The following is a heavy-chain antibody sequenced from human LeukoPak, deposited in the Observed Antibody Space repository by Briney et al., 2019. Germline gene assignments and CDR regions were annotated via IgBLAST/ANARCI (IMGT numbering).Heavy chain of an antibody. V-gene: IGHV3-23*01. D-gene: IGHD2-2*01. CDR3: AKDPQLSRRLIELDDY. CDR1: GFTFSSYA. CDR2: ISGSGGST. Sequence: PGGSLRLSCAASGFTFSSYAMSWVRQAPGKGLEWVSAISGSGGSTYYADSVKGRFTISRDNSKNTLYLQMNSLRAEDTAVYYCAKDPQLSRRLIELDDYWGQGTLVTVSS. J-gene: IGHJ4*02.